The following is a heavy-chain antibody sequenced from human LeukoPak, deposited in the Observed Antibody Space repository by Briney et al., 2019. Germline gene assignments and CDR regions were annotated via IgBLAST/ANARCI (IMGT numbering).Heavy chain of an antibody. D-gene: IGHD6-13*01. CDR2: IYTSGST. Sequence: SETLSLTCTVSGGSISSYYWSWIRQPAGKGLEWIGRIYTSGSTNYNPSLKSRVTMSVDTSKNQFSLKLSSVTAADTAVYYCARDGAAAGTYYYYYMDVWGKGTTVTVSS. J-gene: IGHJ6*03. CDR3: ARDGAAAGTYYYYYMDV. V-gene: IGHV4-4*07. CDR1: GGSISSYY.